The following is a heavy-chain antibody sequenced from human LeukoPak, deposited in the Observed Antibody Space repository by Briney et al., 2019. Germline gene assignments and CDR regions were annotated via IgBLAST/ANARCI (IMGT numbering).Heavy chain of an antibody. CDR2: VSATGYTT. Sequence: GGSLRLSCVASGFTFSSYGMSWVRQAPGKGLEWVSYVSATGYTTNYADSVKGRFTISRDNAKNSLYLQMNSLRAEDTAVYYCAELGITMIGGVWGKGTTVTISS. D-gene: IGHD3-10*02. V-gene: IGHV3-23*01. CDR3: AELGITMIGGV. CDR1: GFTFSSYG. J-gene: IGHJ6*04.